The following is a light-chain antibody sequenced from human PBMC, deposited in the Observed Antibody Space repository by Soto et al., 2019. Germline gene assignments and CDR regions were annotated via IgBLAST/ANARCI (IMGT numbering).Light chain of an antibody. CDR1: QSVSSY. CDR2: DAS. J-gene: IGKJ4*01. Sequence: TQSPATLSLSPGERATLSCMASQSVSSYLAWNQQKPGQAPRLLIYDASNRATGIPARFSGSGSGTDFTLTISSLEPEDFAVYYCQQRSNWPLTFGGGTKVDIK. CDR3: QQRSNWPLT. V-gene: IGKV3-11*01.